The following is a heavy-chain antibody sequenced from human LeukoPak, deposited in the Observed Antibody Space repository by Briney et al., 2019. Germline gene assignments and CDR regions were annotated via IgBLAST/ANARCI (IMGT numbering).Heavy chain of an antibody. V-gene: IGHV1-69*01. D-gene: IGHD3-22*01. Sequence: GASVKVSCKASGGTFSSYAISWVRQAPGQGLEWMGGIIPIFGTANYAQKFQGRVTITADESTSTAYMELSSLRSEDTAVYYCARDRGYDSSGYPPGGNWFDPWGQGTLVTVSS. J-gene: IGHJ5*02. CDR3: ARDRGYDSSGYPPGGNWFDP. CDR1: GGTFSSYA. CDR2: IIPIFGTA.